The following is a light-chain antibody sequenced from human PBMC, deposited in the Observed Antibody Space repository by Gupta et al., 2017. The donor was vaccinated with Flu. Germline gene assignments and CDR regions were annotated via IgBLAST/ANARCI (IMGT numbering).Light chain of an antibody. CDR2: GAS. J-gene: IGKJ2*01. CDR1: QSVSSN. Sequence: EIVMTQSPATLSVSPGERATLSCRASQSVSSNLAWYQQKPGQAPRLLIYGASTRATGIPARLSGSGSGTEFTLTISSLQSEDLAVYYCQQYNNWPPYTFGQGTKLEIK. V-gene: IGKV3-15*01. CDR3: QQYNNWPPYT.